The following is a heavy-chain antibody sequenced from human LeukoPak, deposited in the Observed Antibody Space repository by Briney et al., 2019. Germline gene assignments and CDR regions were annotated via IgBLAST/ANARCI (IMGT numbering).Heavy chain of an antibody. Sequence: PGGSLRLSCAASGFTFSNYNMNWVRQAPGKGLEWVSYISDSGSATYYADSVKGRFTVSRDNAKNTVYLQMNNLRVDDTAMYYCVGTIASRGSEYWGQGALVTVSS. D-gene: IGHD6-6*01. CDR3: VGTIASRGSEY. CDR1: GFTFSNYN. CDR2: ISDSGSAT. V-gene: IGHV3-48*04. J-gene: IGHJ4*02.